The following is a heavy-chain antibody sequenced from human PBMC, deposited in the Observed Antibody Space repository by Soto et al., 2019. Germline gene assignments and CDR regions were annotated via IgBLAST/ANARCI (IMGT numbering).Heavy chain of an antibody. Sequence: SGPTLVNPTQTLTLTCTFSGFSLSTSGVGVGWIRQPPGKALEWFAVIYWDDDKRYSPSLRSRLTLTKDSPKNQVVLTITNMDPMDTATYYCAHRVYDRIPSWDVGFFAYWGHGTLVTVSS. CDR2: IYWDDDK. D-gene: IGHD3-22*01. V-gene: IGHV2-5*02. CDR3: AHRVYDRIPSWDVGFFAY. CDR1: GFSLSTSGVG. J-gene: IGHJ4*03.